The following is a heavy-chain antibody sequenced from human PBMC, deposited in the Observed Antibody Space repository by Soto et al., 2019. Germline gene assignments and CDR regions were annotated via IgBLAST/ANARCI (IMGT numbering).Heavy chain of an antibody. V-gene: IGHV1-69*06. J-gene: IGHJ6*02. CDR1: GGTFSTYV. CDR3: ARGRPRSGPPFYYYGLDV. Sequence: QVQLVQSGAEVKKPGSSVKVSCKACGGTFSTYVISWVRQAPGQGLEWMGRVIPMSGSSNYAQKFQGRVTITADKDTSIAYMEVRSLRSEDTAVYYCARGRPRSGPPFYYYGLDVWGQGTTVIVSS. D-gene: IGHD1-26*01. CDR2: VIPMSGSS.